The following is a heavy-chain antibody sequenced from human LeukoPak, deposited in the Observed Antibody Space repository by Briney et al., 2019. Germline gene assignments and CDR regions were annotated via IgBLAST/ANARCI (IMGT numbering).Heavy chain of an antibody. Sequence: GESLKISCKGSGYSFTSYWIGWVRQMPGKGLEWMEIIYPGDSDTRYSPSFQGQVTISADKSISTAYLQWSTLKASGTAMYYSARRIWIRIAAAADYWGQGTLVTVSS. CDR3: ARRIWIRIAAAADY. J-gene: IGHJ4*02. D-gene: IGHD6-13*01. CDR1: GYSFTSYW. CDR2: IYPGDSDT. V-gene: IGHV5-51*01.